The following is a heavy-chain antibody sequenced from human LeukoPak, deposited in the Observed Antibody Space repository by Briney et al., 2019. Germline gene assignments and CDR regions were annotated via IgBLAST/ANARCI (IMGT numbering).Heavy chain of an antibody. J-gene: IGHJ4*02. CDR2: MNPNSGNT. CDR1: GYTFTSYD. CDR3: ARVVGVTNHFDY. Sequence: ASVKVSCKASGYTFTSYDINWVRQATGQGREWMGWMNPNSGNTGYAQKLQGRVTMTRNTSISTAYMELSRLRSEDTAVYYCARVVGVTNHFDYWGQGTLVTVSS. D-gene: IGHD2-21*02. V-gene: IGHV1-8*01.